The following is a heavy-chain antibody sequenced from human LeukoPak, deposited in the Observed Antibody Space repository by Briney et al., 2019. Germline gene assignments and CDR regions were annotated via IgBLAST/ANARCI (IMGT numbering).Heavy chain of an antibody. D-gene: IGHD2-15*01. J-gene: IGHJ4*02. CDR3: ARDCSGASCYDY. V-gene: IGHV4-59*01. CDR2: IYYNGST. Sequence: SETLSLTCAVSGGSISSYYWSWIRQPPGKGLEWIGYIYYNGSTNYNPSLKSRVTISLDTPRNQFSLKLSSVTAADTAVYYCARDCSGASCYDYWGQGTLVTVSS. CDR1: GGSISSYY.